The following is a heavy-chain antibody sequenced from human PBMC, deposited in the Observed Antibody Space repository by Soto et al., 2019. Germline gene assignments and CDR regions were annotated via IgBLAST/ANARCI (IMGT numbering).Heavy chain of an antibody. CDR2: ISGSGGST. J-gene: IGHJ5*02. CDR1: GFTFRSYA. Sequence: EVQLLESGGGLVQPGGSLRLSCAASGFTFRSYAMSWVRQAPGKGLEWVSAISGSGGSTYYADSVKGRFTISRDNSKKTLYLQMNSLRAEDTAVYYCAKNGESVPAWFDPWGQGTLVTVSS. CDR3: AKNGESVPAWFDP. V-gene: IGHV3-23*01. D-gene: IGHD3-10*01.